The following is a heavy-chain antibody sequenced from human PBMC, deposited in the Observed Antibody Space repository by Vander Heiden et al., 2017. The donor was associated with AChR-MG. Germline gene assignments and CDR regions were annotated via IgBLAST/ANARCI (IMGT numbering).Heavy chain of an antibody. V-gene: IGHV1-8*01. Sequence: QVQLVQSGAEVKQPGASVQVSCQASGYTFTSYAINWVRQATGQGREWMGWMNPNSGNTGYAQKFQGRVTMTRNTSISTTYMELSSLRSEDTAVYYCARGYPPVSSGWHNYFDYWGQGTLVTVSS. CDR1: GYTFTSYA. CDR3: ARGYPPVSSGWHNYFDY. D-gene: IGHD6-19*01. CDR2: MNPNSGNT. J-gene: IGHJ4*02.